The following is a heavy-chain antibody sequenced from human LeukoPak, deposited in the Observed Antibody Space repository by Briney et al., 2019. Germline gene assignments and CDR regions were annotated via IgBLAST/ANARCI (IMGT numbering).Heavy chain of an antibody. Sequence: SETLSLTCAVYGGSFSGYYWSWIRQPPGKGLEWIGYIYYSGSTNYNPSLKSRVTIPVDTSKNQFSLKLSSVTAADTAVYYCAAGYSSGWYYYYGMDVWGQGTTVTVSS. CDR1: GGSFSGYY. J-gene: IGHJ6*02. CDR2: IYYSGST. CDR3: AAGYSSGWYYYYGMDV. V-gene: IGHV4-59*01. D-gene: IGHD6-19*01.